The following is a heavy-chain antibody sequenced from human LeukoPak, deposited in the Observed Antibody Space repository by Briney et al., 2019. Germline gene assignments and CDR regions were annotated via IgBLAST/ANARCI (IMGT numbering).Heavy chain of an antibody. Sequence: GGSMRLSCVGSGFTFSSYAMNWVRQAPGKGLEWVSSISSNNNVYYADSVKGRFTISRDNAKNSLSLQMNSLRGEDTAVYYCGREDCNNVRCYGASDAWSQGTLVTVSS. V-gene: IGHV3-69-1*01. D-gene: IGHD2-2*01. CDR2: ISSNNNV. J-gene: IGHJ5*02. CDR1: GFTFSSYA. CDR3: GREDCNNVRCYGASDA.